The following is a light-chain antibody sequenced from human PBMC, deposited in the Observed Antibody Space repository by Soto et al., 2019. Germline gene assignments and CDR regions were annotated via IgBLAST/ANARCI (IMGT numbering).Light chain of an antibody. V-gene: IGLV2-11*01. Sequence: QSVLTQPRSVSGSPGQSVTIPCTGTSSDVGGYNYVSWYQRHAGKGPKLLVYGSYNRPSGVPDRFSGSKSGTSASLAITGLQAEDEADFYCQSYDSSLSAWVFGTGTKVTVL. CDR1: SSDVGGYNY. CDR3: QSYDSSLSAWV. CDR2: GSY. J-gene: IGLJ1*01.